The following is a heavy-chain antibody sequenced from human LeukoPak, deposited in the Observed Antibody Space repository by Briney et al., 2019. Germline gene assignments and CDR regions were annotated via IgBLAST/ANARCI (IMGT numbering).Heavy chain of an antibody. CDR3: ARAHYYDSSGCGY. CDR2: INQDGRET. J-gene: IGHJ4*02. V-gene: IGHV3-7*01. CDR1: GFTFSRHW. D-gene: IGHD3-22*01. Sequence: GGSLRLSCEASGFTFSRHWMSWVRQVPGKRLEWVANINQDGRETYYLDSVKGRFTISRDNAKNSLYLQMNSLRAEDTAVYYCARAHYYDSSGCGYWGQGTLVTVSS.